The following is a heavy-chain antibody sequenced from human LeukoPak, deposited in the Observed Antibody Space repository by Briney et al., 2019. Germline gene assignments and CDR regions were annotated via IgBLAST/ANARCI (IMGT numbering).Heavy chain of an antibody. J-gene: IGHJ3*02. Sequence: GGSLRLSCAASGFTFSSYWMHWVRQAPGKGLVWVSRINSDGSSTSYADSVKGRFTISRDNSKNTLFLQMNSLRAEDTAVYYCARSNYYDSRSWGFDIWGQGTMVTVSS. CDR1: GFTFSSYW. CDR2: INSDGSST. D-gene: IGHD3-22*01. CDR3: ARSNYYDSRSWGFDI. V-gene: IGHV3-74*01.